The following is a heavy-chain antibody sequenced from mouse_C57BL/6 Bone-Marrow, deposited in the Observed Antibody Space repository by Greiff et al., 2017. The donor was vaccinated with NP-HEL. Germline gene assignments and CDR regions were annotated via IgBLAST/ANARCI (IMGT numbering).Heavy chain of an antibody. Sequence: VKLVESGAELARPGASVKMSCKASGYTFTSYTMHWVKQRPGQGLEWIGYINPSSGYTKYNQTFKDKATLTADKSSSTAYMQLSSLTSEDSAVYYCARFPYGYDVYYYAMDYWGQGTSVTVSS. CDR2: INPSSGYT. D-gene: IGHD2-2*01. V-gene: IGHV1-4*01. CDR1: GYTFTSYT. CDR3: ARFPYGYDVYYYAMDY. J-gene: IGHJ4*01.